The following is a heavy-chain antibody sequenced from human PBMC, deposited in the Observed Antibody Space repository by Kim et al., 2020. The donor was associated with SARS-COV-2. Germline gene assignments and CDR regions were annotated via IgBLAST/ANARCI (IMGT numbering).Heavy chain of an antibody. D-gene: IGHD4-17*01. CDR1: GGSFSGYY. CDR3: ARDSEYGDYVTPFDP. CDR2: INHSGST. J-gene: IGHJ5*02. Sequence: SETLSLTCAVYGGSFSGYYWSWIRQPPGKGLEWIGEINHSGSTNYNPSLKSRVTISVDTSKNQFSLKLSSVTAADTAVYYCARDSEYGDYVTPFDPWGQGTLVTVSS. V-gene: IGHV4-34*01.